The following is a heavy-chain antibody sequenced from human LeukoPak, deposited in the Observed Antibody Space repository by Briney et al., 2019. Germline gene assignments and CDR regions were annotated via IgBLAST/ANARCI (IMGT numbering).Heavy chain of an antibody. CDR3: ARDQDIDY. CDR2: IKQDGSEE. CDR1: GFTFSTYW. J-gene: IGHJ4*02. Sequence: PGGSLRLSCAASGFTFSTYWMSWVRQAPGKGLEWVANIKQDGSEEYYADSVKGRFTISRDNAKNSLYLQMNSLRAEDTAVYYGARDQDIDYWGQGTLVTVSS. V-gene: IGHV3-7*01.